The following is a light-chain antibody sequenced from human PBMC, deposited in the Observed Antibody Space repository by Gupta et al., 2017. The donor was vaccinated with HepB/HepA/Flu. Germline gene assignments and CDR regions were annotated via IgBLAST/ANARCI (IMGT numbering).Light chain of an antibody. CDR1: SSNIGAYYD. CDR3: QSFDGSRSGAV. V-gene: IGLV1-40*01. Sequence: SVLTQPPSVSGAPGQRVTISCTGNSSNIGAYYDVHWYQQLPGKAPKLVINGNTNRPSGVSDRFSAARSGTSASLAITGLQTEDEADYYCQSFDGSRSGAVFGGGTKVTVL. J-gene: IGLJ3*02. CDR2: GNT.